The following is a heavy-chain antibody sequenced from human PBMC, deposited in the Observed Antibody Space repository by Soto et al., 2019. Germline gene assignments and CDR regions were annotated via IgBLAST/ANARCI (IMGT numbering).Heavy chain of an antibody. CDR3: ARAEDHSIPPHYYDR. V-gene: IGHV4-31*03. D-gene: IGHD2-21*01. CDR2: IYYSGST. J-gene: IGHJ4*02. Sequence: QVQLQESGPGLVKPSQTLSLTCTVSGGSISSGGYYWSWIRQHPGKGLEWIGYIYYSGSTYYNPSLKSRVTISVDTSKNQFSLKRSSVTAADTAVEYCARAEDHSIPPHYYDRWGQGTLVTVS. CDR1: GGSISSGGYY.